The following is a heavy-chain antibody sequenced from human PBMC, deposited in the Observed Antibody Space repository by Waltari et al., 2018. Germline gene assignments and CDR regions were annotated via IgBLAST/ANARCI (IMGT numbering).Heavy chain of an antibody. D-gene: IGHD3-16*01. CDR3: TRDPLRRYDY. CDR1: GFTCSHYW. CDR2: IKEDGSEN. Sequence: EVQLVESGGGLVQPGGSLRLSCVASGFTCSHYWITWVRQAPGQGLEWVARIKEDGSENHYVDSVKGRFTISRDNAENSVNLQMNSLRAEDTAVYYCTRDPLRRYDYWGQGTLVTVSS. V-gene: IGHV3-7*01. J-gene: IGHJ4*02.